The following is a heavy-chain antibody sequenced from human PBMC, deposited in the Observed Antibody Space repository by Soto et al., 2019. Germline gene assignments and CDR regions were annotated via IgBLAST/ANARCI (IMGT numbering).Heavy chain of an antibody. J-gene: IGHJ6*02. CDR3: ATGSSIAVAGSSYYYYGMDV. D-gene: IGHD6-19*01. V-gene: IGHV3-33*01. CDR2: IWYDGSNK. CDR1: GFTFSSYG. Sequence: GGSLRLSCAASGFTFSSYGMHWVRQAPGKGLEWVAVIWYDGSNKYYADSVKGRFTISRDNSKNTLYLQMNSLRAEDTAVYYCATGSSIAVAGSSYYYYGMDVWGQGTTVTVSS.